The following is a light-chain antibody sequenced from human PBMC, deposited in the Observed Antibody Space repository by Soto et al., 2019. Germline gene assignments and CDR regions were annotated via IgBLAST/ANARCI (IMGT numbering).Light chain of an antibody. CDR3: QSFDTSLSGFLI. CDR2: DKN. CDR1: SLNIGAGYD. V-gene: IGLV1-40*01. J-gene: IGLJ2*01. Sequence: QSVLTQPPSVSGAPGQRVTISCTGSSLNIGAGYDVHWYQQLPGTAPKLLIYDKNNRPSGVPDRFSGSKSDTSASLAITGLQAEDEADYYCQSFDTSLSGFLIFGGGTKLTVL.